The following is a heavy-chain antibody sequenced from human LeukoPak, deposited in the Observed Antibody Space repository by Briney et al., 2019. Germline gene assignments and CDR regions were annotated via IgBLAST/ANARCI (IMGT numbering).Heavy chain of an antibody. Sequence: SVKVSCKASGGTFSSYAISWVRQAPGQGLEWMGGIIPIFGTANYAQKFQGRVTITADESTSTAYMELSSLRSEDTAVYYCARAYGSGTYGSLAYWGQRTMVTVSS. CDR3: ARAYGSGTYGSLAY. J-gene: IGHJ3*01. D-gene: IGHD3-10*01. V-gene: IGHV1-69*13. CDR2: IIPIFGTA. CDR1: GGTFSSYA.